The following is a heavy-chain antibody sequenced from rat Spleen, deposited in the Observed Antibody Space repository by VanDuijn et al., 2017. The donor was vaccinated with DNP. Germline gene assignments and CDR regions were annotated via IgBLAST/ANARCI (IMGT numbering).Heavy chain of an antibody. CDR1: GFIFSNFD. Sequence: EVQLVESGGGLVQPGKSLKLSCVASGFIFSNFDMAWVRQAPAKGLEWVAYIGSAAYAPYYGDSVKGRFTISRDNAKSTLYLQMNSLRSEDMATYYCVRWNSGHFDYWGQGVMVTVSS. D-gene: IGHD4-3*01. V-gene: IGHV5-22*01. CDR3: VRWNSGHFDY. CDR2: IGSAAYAP. J-gene: IGHJ2*01.